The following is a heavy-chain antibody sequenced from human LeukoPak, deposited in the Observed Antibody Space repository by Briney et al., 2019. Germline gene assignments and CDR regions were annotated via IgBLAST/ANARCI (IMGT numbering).Heavy chain of an antibody. CDR1: GGSISSSSYY. CDR2: IYYSGST. V-gene: IGHV4-39*07. CDR3: ARESGEPSSNWFDP. D-gene: IGHD1-14*01. Sequence: SETLSLTCTVSGGSISSSSYYWGWICQPPGKGLEWIGSIYYSGSTNYNPSLKSRVTISVDKSKNQFSLKLSSVTAADTAVYYCARESGEPSSNWFDPWGQGTLVTVSS. J-gene: IGHJ5*02.